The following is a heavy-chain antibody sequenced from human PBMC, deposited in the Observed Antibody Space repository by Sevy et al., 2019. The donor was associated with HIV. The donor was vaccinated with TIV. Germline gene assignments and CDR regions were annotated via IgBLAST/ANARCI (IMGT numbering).Heavy chain of an antibody. Sequence: GGSLRLSCAASGFTVSSNYMSWVRQAPGKGLEWVSVIYSGGSTYYADSVKGRFTISRDNSKNTLYLQMNSLRAEDTAVYYCASTRGLLGYCSSTSCYPPAYYYYGMDVWDQGTTVTVSS. J-gene: IGHJ6*02. CDR3: ASTRGLLGYCSSTSCYPPAYYYYGMDV. D-gene: IGHD2-2*01. CDR1: GFTVSSNY. CDR2: IYSGGST. V-gene: IGHV3-53*01.